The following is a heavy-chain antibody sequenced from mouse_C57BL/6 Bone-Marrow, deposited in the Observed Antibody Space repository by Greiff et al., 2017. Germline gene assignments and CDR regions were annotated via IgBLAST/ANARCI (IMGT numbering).Heavy chain of an antibody. D-gene: IGHD1-1*01. Sequence: VHLVESGPGLVAPSPSLSISCTVSGFSLTSYGVDWVRQSPGQGLEWLGVIWGVGSTNYNSALKSRLSISNDNSKSQVFLKMNSLQTDDTAMYYCARGSSYWYFDVWGTGTTITVSS. J-gene: IGHJ1*03. CDR3: ARGSSYWYFDV. CDR2: IWGVGST. CDR1: GFSLTSYG. V-gene: IGHV2-6*01.